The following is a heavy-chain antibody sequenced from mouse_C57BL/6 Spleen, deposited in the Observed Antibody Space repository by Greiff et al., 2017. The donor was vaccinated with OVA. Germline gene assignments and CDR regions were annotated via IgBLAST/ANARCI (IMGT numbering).Heavy chain of an antibody. CDR1: GYTFTSYG. CDR2: IYPRSGNT. J-gene: IGHJ2*01. CDR3: ARRQYYYGSSYLDY. V-gene: IGHV1-81*01. Sequence: QVQLQQSGAELARPGASVKLSCKASGYTFTSYGISWVKQRTGQGLEWIGEIYPRSGNTYYNEKFKGKATLTVDTSSSTAYMQLSSLTSEDSAVYYCARRQYYYGSSYLDYCGQGTTLTVSS. D-gene: IGHD1-1*01.